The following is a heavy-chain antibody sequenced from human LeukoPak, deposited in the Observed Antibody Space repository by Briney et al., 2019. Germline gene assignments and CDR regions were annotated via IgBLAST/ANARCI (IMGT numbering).Heavy chain of an antibody. Sequence: GGSLRLSCAASGFTFSTYWMSWVRQAPGKGLEWVANIKQDGSEKYYVDSVKGRFTISRDNAKNSLYLQMNNLRAEDTAVYYCARDLVIATAVHDYWGQGTLVTVSS. CDR1: GFTFSTYW. CDR2: IKQDGSEK. CDR3: ARDLVIATAVHDY. D-gene: IGHD6-13*01. V-gene: IGHV3-7*01. J-gene: IGHJ4*02.